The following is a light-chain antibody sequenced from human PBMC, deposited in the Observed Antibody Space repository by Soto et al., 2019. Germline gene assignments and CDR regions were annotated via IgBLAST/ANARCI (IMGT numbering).Light chain of an antibody. V-gene: IGLV2-14*01. J-gene: IGLJ2*01. CDR1: SGDVGAYNF. Sequence: QSVLTQPASVSGSPGQSSTISCAGTSGDVGAYNFVTWFQQHPGKVPKLIIYDVTDRPSGVSDRFSGSKSGNTASLTISGLLAEDEADYYCGSYTTINTMIFGGGTKVTVL. CDR3: GSYTTINTMI. CDR2: DVT.